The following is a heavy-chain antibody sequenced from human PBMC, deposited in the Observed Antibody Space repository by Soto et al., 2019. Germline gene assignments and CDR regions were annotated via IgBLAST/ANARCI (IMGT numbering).Heavy chain of an antibody. CDR1: GFTFQNYH. CDR2: IHPIGDTT. V-gene: IGHV1-46*02. Sequence: QVQLVQSGDEVKEPGASVKVSCKASGFTFQNYHMHWVRQAPGQGLAWMGIIHPIGDTTTCAQNFPGRLAMTRDTSTSTASMELSSLTSEDTAVYYCAKDLWGSWTVDYWGQGTLITVSS. D-gene: IGHD3-16*01. J-gene: IGHJ4*02. CDR3: AKDLWGSWTVDY.